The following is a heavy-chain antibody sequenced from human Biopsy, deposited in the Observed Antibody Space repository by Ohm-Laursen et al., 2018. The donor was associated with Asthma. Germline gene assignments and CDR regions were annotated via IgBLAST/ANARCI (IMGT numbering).Heavy chain of an antibody. J-gene: IGHJ4*02. CDR3: ARKAGSCISRTCYSLDF. V-gene: IGHV1-69*13. D-gene: IGHD2-2*01. CDR1: GGTFNTYV. CDR2: INSVFGTT. Sequence: ASVTVSCNSLGGTFNTYVIGWVRQAPGQGLEWMGGINSVFGTTTYPQKFQDRVTITSDDSTSTAYMELSSLRSEDTAVYYCARKAGSCISRTCYSLDFWGQGTLVTVSS.